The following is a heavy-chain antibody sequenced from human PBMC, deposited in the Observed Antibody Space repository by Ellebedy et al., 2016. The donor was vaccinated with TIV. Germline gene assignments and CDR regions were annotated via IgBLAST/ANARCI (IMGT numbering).Heavy chain of an antibody. D-gene: IGHD6-13*01. CDR1: GFTFSSYE. CDR3: ARDGWQQLVMVDYYGMDV. V-gene: IGHV3-48*03. CDR2: ISSSGSTI. J-gene: IGHJ6*02. Sequence: PGGSLRLSCAASGFTFSSYEMNWVRQAPGKGLEWVSYISSSGSTIYYADSVKGRFTISRDNAKNSLYLQMNSLRAEDTAVYYCARDGWQQLVMVDYYGMDVWGQGTTVTVSS.